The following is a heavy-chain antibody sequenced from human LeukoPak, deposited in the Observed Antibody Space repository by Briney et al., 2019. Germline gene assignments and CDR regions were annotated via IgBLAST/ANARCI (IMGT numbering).Heavy chain of an antibody. D-gene: IGHD1-14*01. CDR2: FCLGRDT. CDR3: ARWASISREPGGFFDH. CDR1: GDSVTNDFF. J-gene: IGHJ4*02. V-gene: IGHV4-38-2*02. Sequence: SGTLSLTCTVSGDSVTNDFFWGWVRQPPGKELEWIGSFCLGRDTYYRPSLKSRVTISVDTSKNQFSLNLNSVTAADTAVYYCARWASISREPGGFFDHWGQGTLVTVSS.